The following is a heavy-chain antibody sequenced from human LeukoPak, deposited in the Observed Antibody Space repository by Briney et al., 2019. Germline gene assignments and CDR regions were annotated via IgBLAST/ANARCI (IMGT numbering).Heavy chain of an antibody. D-gene: IGHD3-22*01. Sequence: GGSLRLSCAASGFTFSSYAMSWVRQAPGKGLEWVSAISGSGGSTYYADSAKGRFTISRDNSKNTLYLQMNSLRAEDTAVYYCAKDSWYYYDSSGYFDYWGQGTLVTISS. J-gene: IGHJ4*02. CDR3: AKDSWYYYDSSGYFDY. CDR2: ISGSGGST. V-gene: IGHV3-23*01. CDR1: GFTFSSYA.